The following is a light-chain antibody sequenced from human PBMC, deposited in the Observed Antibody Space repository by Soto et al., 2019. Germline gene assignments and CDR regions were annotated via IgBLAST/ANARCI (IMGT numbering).Light chain of an antibody. Sequence: DIQMTQYPYTLSASVGDIVTITCRASQSLSSWLAWYQQKPGKAPKLLIYKASSLESVVPSRFSGSGSGTEFTLTISSLQPDEFATYYCQQYNSYSTFGPGTTVDIK. CDR3: QQYNSYST. V-gene: IGKV1-5*03. CDR1: QSLSSW. CDR2: KAS. J-gene: IGKJ3*01.